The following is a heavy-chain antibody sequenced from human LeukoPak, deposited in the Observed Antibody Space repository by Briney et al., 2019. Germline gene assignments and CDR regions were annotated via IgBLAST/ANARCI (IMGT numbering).Heavy chain of an antibody. CDR3: ARGGYSYGDVGGFDP. V-gene: IGHV1-69*05. CDR2: IIPIFGTA. Sequence: SVKVSCKASGGTFSSYAISWVRQAPGQGLEWMGRIIPIFGTANYAQKFQGRVTITTDESTSTAYMELSSLRSEDTAVYYCARGGYSYGDVGGFDPWGQGTLVTVSS. J-gene: IGHJ5*02. D-gene: IGHD5-18*01. CDR1: GGTFSSYA.